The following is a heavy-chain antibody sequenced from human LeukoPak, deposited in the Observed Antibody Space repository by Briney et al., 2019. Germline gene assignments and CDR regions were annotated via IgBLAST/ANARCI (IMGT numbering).Heavy chain of an antibody. J-gene: IGHJ4*02. CDR1: GGSFSGYY. D-gene: IGHD2-2*01. Sequence: SETLSLTCAVYGGSFSGYYWSWIRQPPGKGLEWIGEINHSGSTNYNPSLKSRVTISVDTSKNQFSLKLSSVTAADTAVYYCARGVPISPADFDYWGQGTLVTVSS. CDR3: ARGVPISPADFDY. V-gene: IGHV4-34*01. CDR2: INHSGST.